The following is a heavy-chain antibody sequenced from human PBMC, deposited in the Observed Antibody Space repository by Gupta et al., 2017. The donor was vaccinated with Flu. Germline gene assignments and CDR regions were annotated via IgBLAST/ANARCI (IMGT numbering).Heavy chain of an antibody. Sequence: EVQLLESGGGLVQPGGSLRLSCAASGCTFSSYAMRWVRQAPGKGMEWVGAISGRGGSTYYAEYVKGRFTSYRDNSKNKLYLQMNRLRAEDKAVADCARSESIKSACDIWGQGTLGTVSS. D-gene: IGHD1-14*01. J-gene: IGHJ3*02. CDR3: ARSESIKSACDI. CDR2: ISGRGGST. CDR1: GCTFSSYA. V-gene: IGHV3-23*01.